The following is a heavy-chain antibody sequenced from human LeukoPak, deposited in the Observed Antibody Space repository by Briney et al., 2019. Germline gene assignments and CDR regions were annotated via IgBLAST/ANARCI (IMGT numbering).Heavy chain of an antibody. J-gene: IGHJ4*02. Sequence: ASVKVSCKASGYSFTGYYIHWVRQAPGQGLAWMGWINPYSGDTTYAQKFQGRLTLTRDTSISTAYMEVSRLKSDDTAVYYCARVRYRLAETYIDYWGQGTLVTVSS. CDR3: ARVRYRLAETYIDY. V-gene: IGHV1-2*02. CDR2: INPYSGDT. CDR1: GYSFTGYY. D-gene: IGHD3-16*01.